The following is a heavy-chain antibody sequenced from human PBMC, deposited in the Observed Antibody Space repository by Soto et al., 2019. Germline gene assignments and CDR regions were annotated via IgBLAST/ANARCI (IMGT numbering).Heavy chain of an antibody. CDR3: AREGGNYDSSGYFI. Sequence: QVQLVESGGGVVQPGRSLRLSCAASGFTFSSYGMHWVRQAPGKGLEWVAVIWYDGSNKYYADSVKGRFTISGDNSKNTLYLQMNSLRAEDTAVYYCAREGGNYDSSGYFIWGQGTMVTVSS. CDR1: GFTFSSYG. D-gene: IGHD3-22*01. V-gene: IGHV3-33*01. CDR2: IWYDGSNK. J-gene: IGHJ3*02.